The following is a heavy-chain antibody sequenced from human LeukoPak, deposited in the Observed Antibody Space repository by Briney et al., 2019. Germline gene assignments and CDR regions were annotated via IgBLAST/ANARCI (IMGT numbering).Heavy chain of an antibody. J-gene: IGHJ4*02. CDR1: GFTFDDYA. Sequence: GRSLRLSCAASGFTFDDYAMHWVRPAPGKGLEWVSGISWNSGSLGYADSVKGRFTISRDNAKNSLYLQMNSLRAEAMALYYCAKDSSPGYCSGSTCYYGYYFDYWGQGTLVTVSS. CDR2: ISWNSGSL. CDR3: AKDSSPGYCSGSTCYYGYYFDY. D-gene: IGHD2-15*01. V-gene: IGHV3-9*03.